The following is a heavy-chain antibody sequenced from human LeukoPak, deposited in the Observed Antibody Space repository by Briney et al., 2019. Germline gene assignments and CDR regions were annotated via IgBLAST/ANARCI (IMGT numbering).Heavy chain of an antibody. CDR3: ARVYSYGPAYYYYYYYMDV. D-gene: IGHD5-18*01. J-gene: IGHJ6*03. Sequence: GASVKVSCKASGYTFTSYGISWVRQAPGQGLEWMGWISAYNGNTNYAQKLQGRVTMTTDKSTSTAYMELSSLRSEDTAVYYCARVYSYGPAYYYYYYYMDVWGKGTTVTVSS. CDR2: ISAYNGNT. CDR1: GYTFTSYG. V-gene: IGHV1-18*01.